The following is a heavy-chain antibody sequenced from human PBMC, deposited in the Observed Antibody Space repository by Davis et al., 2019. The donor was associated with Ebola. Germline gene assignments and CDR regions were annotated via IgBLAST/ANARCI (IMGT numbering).Heavy chain of an antibody. J-gene: IGHJ4*02. V-gene: IGHV1-69*13. Sequence: SVKVSCKASGGTFSSYALSWVRQAPGQGLEWMGGIIPIFGTANYAQKFQGRVTITADESTSTAYMELSSLRSEDTAVYYCARDNRYCSSTSCYEIYFDYWGQGTLVTVSS. CDR1: GGTFSSYA. CDR3: ARDNRYCSSTSCYEIYFDY. CDR2: IIPIFGTA. D-gene: IGHD2-2*01.